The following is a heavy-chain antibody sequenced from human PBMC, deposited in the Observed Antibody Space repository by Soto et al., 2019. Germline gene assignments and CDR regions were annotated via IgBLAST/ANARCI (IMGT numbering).Heavy chain of an antibody. V-gene: IGHV3-53*01. CDR3: ARARGYYDSSGYSGYYFDY. CDR2: IYSGGST. J-gene: IGHJ4*02. CDR1: GFTVSSNH. D-gene: IGHD3-22*01. Sequence: GSLRLSCAASGFTVSSNHMNWVRQAPGKGLEWVSVIYSGGSTYYADSVKGRFTISRDNSKNTLYLQMNSLRAEDTAVFYCARARGYYDSSGYSGYYFDYWGQGTLVTVSS.